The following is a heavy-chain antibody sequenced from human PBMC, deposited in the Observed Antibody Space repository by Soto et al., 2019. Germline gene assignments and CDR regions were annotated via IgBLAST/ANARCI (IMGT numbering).Heavy chain of an antibody. CDR2: INAYNGNT. V-gene: IGHV1-18*01. J-gene: IGHJ4*02. CDR1: GYTFTSYG. D-gene: IGHD6-19*01. CDR3: ARDPVAGTYFDY. Sequence: ASVKVSCKASGYTFTSYGISWVRQAPGQGLEWMGRINAYNGNTNYAQKLQGRVTMTTDTSTSTAYMELRSLRSDDTAVFYCARDPVAGTYFDYWGQGTLVTVSS.